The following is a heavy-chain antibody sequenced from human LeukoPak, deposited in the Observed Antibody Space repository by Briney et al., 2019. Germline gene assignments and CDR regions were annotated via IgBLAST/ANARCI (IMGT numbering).Heavy chain of an antibody. V-gene: IGHV4-59*01. D-gene: IGHD3-3*01. CDR3: ARVGIRFLEWHDAFGI. J-gene: IGHJ3*02. Sequence: SSETLSLTCTVSGGSISSYYWSWIRQPLGKGLEWIGYIYYSGSTNYNPSLKSRVTISVDTSKNQFSLKLSSVTAADTAVYYCARVGIRFLEWHDAFGIWGQGTMVTVSS. CDR1: GGSISSYY. CDR2: IYYSGST.